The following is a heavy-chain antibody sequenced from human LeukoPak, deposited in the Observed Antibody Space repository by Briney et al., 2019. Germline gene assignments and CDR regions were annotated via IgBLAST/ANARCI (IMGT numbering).Heavy chain of an antibody. CDR2: INPNSGAT. V-gene: IGHV1-2*02. CDR3: ASGASYYDSGSYYHDY. CDR1: GYTFTGYY. Sequence: ASVKVSCKASGYTFTGYYIHWVRQAPGQGLEWVGWINPNSGATDYAQKFQGRVTMTRDTSISTAYMELSRLRSDDTAVYYCASGASYYDSGSYYHDYWGQGTPVTVSS. J-gene: IGHJ4*02. D-gene: IGHD3-10*01.